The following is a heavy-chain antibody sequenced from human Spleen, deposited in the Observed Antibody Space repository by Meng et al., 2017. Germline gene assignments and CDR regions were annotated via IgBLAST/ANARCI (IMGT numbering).Heavy chain of an antibody. CDR1: GGSFSGYY. J-gene: IGHJ4*02. Sequence: VQLQQGGAGLVKPSETLSLTCAVYGGSFSGYYWSWIRQPPGKGLEWIGEINHSGSTNYNPSLESRATISVDTSQNNLSLKLSSVTAADSAVYYCARGPTTMAHDFDYWGQGTLVTVSS. V-gene: IGHV4-34*01. D-gene: IGHD4-11*01. CDR2: INHSGST. CDR3: ARGPTTMAHDFDY.